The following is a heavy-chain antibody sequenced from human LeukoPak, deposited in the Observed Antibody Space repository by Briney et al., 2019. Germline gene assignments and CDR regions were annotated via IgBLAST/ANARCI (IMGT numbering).Heavy chain of an antibody. CDR3: ARGRDSSRWPLFDY. CDR2: IYYSGST. CDR1: GGSISSSY. D-gene: IGHD6-19*01. V-gene: IGHV4-59*01. Sequence: SETLSLTCIVSGGSISSSYWCCIWPPPGKGLERIGYIYYSGSTNYNPSLKSRVTISVDTSKNQFSLKLSSVTAADTAVYYCARGRDSSRWPLFDYWGQGTLVTVSS. J-gene: IGHJ4*02.